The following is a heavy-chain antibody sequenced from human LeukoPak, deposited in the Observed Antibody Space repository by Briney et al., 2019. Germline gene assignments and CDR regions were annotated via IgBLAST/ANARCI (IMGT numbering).Heavy chain of an antibody. CDR1: GYTFTDYY. Sequence: ASVKVSCKVSGYTFTDYYMHWVQQAPGQGLEWMGIINPSGGSTSYAQKFQGRVTMTRDTSTSTVYMELSSLRSEDTAVYYCARDEVGAADYWGQGTLVTVSS. CDR2: INPSGGST. CDR3: ARDEVGAADY. D-gene: IGHD1-26*01. V-gene: IGHV1-46*01. J-gene: IGHJ4*02.